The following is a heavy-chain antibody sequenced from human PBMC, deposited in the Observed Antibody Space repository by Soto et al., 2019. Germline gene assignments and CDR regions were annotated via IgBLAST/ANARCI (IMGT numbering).Heavy chain of an antibody. CDR2: INHSGST. Sequence: PSETLSLTCAVYGGSFSGYYWSWIRQPPGKGLEWIGEINHSGSTNYNPSLKSRVTISVDTSKNQFSLKLSSVTAADTAVYYCAELRGYSYGYWFGPWGQGTLVTVSS. CDR1: GGSFSGYY. CDR3: AELRGYSYGYWFGP. D-gene: IGHD5-18*01. V-gene: IGHV4-34*01. J-gene: IGHJ5*02.